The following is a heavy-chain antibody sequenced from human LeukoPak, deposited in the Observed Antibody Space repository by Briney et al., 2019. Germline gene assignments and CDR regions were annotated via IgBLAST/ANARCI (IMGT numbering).Heavy chain of an antibody. CDR1: GGTFSSYA. J-gene: IGHJ6*02. D-gene: IGHD3-16*01. CDR2: IIPIFGTA. V-gene: IGHV1-69*01. CDR3: AREITAHYYYGMDV. Sequence: SVKVSCKASGGTFSSYAISWVRQAPGQGLEWMGGIIPIFGTANYAQKFQGRVTITADESTSTAYVELSSLRSEDTAVYYCAREITAHYYYGMDVWGQGTTVTVSS.